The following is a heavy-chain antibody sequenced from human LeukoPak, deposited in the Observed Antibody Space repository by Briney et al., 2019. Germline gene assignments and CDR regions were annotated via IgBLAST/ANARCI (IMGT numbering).Heavy chain of an antibody. V-gene: IGHV1-8*01. J-gene: IGHJ6*02. CDR1: GYTFTSYD. D-gene: IGHD3-3*01. Sequence: GASVRVSCKASGYTFTSYDINWVRQATGQGLEWMGWMNPNSGNTGYAQKFQGRVTMTRNTSISTAYMELSSLRSEDTAVYYCARGMGYDFWSGYYAYYCYGMDVWGQGTTVTVSS. CDR2: MNPNSGNT. CDR3: ARGMGYDFWSGYYAYYCYGMDV.